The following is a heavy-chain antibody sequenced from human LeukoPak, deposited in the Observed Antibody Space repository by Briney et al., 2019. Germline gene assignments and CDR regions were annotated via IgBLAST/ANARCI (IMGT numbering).Heavy chain of an antibody. CDR1: GFTFSSYA. CDR2: TSGSGGST. D-gene: IGHD5-12*01. Sequence: PGGSLRLSCAASGFTFSSYAMSWVRQAPGKGLEWVSATSGSGGSTYYADSVKGRFTISRDNSKNTLYLQMNSLRAEDTAVYYCATTKRDQVATRTYYYYGMDVWGQGTTVTVSS. J-gene: IGHJ6*02. CDR3: ATTKRDQVATRTYYYYGMDV. V-gene: IGHV3-23*01.